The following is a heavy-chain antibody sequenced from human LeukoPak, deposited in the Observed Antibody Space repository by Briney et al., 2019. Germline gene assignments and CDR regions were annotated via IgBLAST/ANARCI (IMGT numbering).Heavy chain of an antibody. CDR2: IYYSGST. CDR3: ARDVSTWIQLWSHTYYYYYMDV. CDR1: GGSISSSSYY. D-gene: IGHD5-18*01. J-gene: IGHJ6*03. V-gene: IGHV4-39*07. Sequence: PSETLSLTCTVSGGSISSSSYYWGWIRQPPRKGLEWIGSIYYSGSTYYNPSLKSRVTISVDTSKNQFSLKLSSVTAADTAVYYCARDVSTWIQLWSHTYYYYYMDVWGKGTTVTVSS.